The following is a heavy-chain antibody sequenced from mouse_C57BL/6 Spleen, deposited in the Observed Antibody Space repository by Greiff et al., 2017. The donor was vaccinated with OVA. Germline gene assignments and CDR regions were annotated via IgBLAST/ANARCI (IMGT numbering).Heavy chain of an antibody. CDR1: GFSLTSYG. Sequence: VQLQQSGPGLVQPSQSLSITCTVSGFSLTSYGVHWVRQSPGKGLEWLGVIWSGGSTDYNAAFISRLSISKDNSKSQVFFKMNSLQADDTAIYYCARKGWDGFYAMDYWGQGTSVTVSS. CDR3: ARKGWDGFYAMDY. J-gene: IGHJ4*01. CDR2: IWSGGST. V-gene: IGHV2-2*01. D-gene: IGHD4-1*01.